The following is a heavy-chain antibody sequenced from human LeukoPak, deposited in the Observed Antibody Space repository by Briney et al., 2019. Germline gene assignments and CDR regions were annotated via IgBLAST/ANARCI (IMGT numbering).Heavy chain of an antibody. D-gene: IGHD3-10*01. V-gene: IGHV4-39*01. CDR3: ARGSWRLVRGAASFES. CDR2: IYYSGST. Sequence: SETLSLTCTVSGGSISSSSYYWGWIRQPPGKGLEWIGSIYYSGSTYYHPSLKSRVTISVDTSKNQFSLKLSSVTAADTAVYYCARGSWRLVRGAASFESWGQGTLVTVSS. CDR1: GGSISSSSYY. J-gene: IGHJ4*02.